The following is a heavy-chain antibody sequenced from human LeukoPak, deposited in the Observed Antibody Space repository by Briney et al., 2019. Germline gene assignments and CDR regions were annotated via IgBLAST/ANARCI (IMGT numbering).Heavy chain of an antibody. CDR2: IHCTGGT. CDR3: ARYSASTGWFDP. J-gene: IGHJ5*02. D-gene: IGHD6-13*01. CDR1: GGSISSDAYL. V-gene: IGHV4-39*01. Sequence: SETLSLTCTVSGGSISSDAYLWAWIRQPPGKGLEWIASIHCTGGTYYIPSLKSRVTTSIDTSNNHFSLKLSSTTAADTAMYYCARYSASTGWFDPWGQGILVTVSS.